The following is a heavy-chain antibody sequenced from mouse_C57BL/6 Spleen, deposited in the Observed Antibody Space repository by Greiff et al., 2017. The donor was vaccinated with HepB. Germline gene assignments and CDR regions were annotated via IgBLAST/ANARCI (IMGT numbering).Heavy chain of an antibody. V-gene: IGHV1-9*01. CDR3: ARRGPSTAQATAWFAY. J-gene: IGHJ3*01. CDR1: GYTFTGYW. CDR2: ILPGSGST. D-gene: IGHD3-2*02. Sequence: QVQLQQSGAELMKPGASVKLSCKATGYTFTGYWIEWVKQRPGHGLEWIGEILPGSGSTNYNEKFKGKATFTADTSSNTAYMQLSSLTTEDSAIYYCARRGPSTAQATAWFAYWGQGTLVTVSA.